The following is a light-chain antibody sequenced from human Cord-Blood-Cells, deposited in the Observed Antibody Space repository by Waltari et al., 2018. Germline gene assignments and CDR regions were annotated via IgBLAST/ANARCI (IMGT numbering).Light chain of an antibody. CDR2: EGS. CDR3: CSYAGSSTYV. Sequence: QSALTQPASVSGSPGQSITISCTGTSSAVGCYNLVSWYQQHPGKAPKLMIYEGSKRPSGVSNRFSGSKSGNTASLTISGLQAEDEADYYCCSYAGSSTYVFGTGTKVTVL. J-gene: IGLJ1*01. V-gene: IGLV2-23*01. CDR1: SSAVGCYNL.